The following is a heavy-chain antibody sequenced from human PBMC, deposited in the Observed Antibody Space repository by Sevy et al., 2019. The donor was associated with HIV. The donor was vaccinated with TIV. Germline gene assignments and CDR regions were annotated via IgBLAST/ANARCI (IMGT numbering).Heavy chain of an antibody. V-gene: IGHV3-53*01. J-gene: IGHJ4*02. D-gene: IGHD6-13*01. CDR3: AGAGRRYSSSWYDY. CDR1: GFTVSSNY. Sequence: GGSLRLSCAASGFTVSSNYMSWVRQAPGKGLEWVSVIYSGGSTYYADSVKGRFTISRDNSKNTLYLQMNSLRAEDTAVYYCAGAGRRYSSSWYDYWGQGTLVTVSS. CDR2: IYSGGST.